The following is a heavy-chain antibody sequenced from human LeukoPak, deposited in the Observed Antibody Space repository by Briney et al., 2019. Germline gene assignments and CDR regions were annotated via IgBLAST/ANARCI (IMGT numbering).Heavy chain of an antibody. CDR2: IFNSGST. Sequence: SETLSLTCTVSGGSISSSSYYWGWIRQPPGKGLEWIASIFNSGSTYYSPSLKSRVTISVDTSKNQFSLKLSSVTAADTAVYYCARSVVTAVFDYWGQGTLVTVSS. CDR1: GGSISSSSYY. D-gene: IGHD2-21*02. J-gene: IGHJ4*02. CDR3: ARSVVTAVFDY. V-gene: IGHV4-39*07.